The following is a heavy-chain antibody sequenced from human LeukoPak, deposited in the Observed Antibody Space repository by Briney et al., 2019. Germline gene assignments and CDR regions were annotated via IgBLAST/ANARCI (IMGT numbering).Heavy chain of an antibody. CDR2: IHHSGNI. Sequence: SETLSLTCTVSGGSTSSGGYYWTWIRQPPGQGLEWIGYIHHSGNIYYNPSLNTRVTISLDRSKNQLSLRLSSVTAADTAVYYCSRDGSSWHLNYYYMDVWGKGTTVTVSS. CDR1: GGSTSSGGYY. J-gene: IGHJ6*03. D-gene: IGHD6-13*01. CDR3: SRDGSSWHLNYYYMDV. V-gene: IGHV4-30-2*01.